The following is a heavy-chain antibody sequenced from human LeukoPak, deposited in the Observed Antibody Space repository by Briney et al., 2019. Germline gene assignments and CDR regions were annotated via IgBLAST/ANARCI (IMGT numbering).Heavy chain of an antibody. Sequence: RGESLKICCKGSGYNFPSYWIGWVRQMPGKGLEWMGIIYPSDSDTKYSPSFQGQVTISADKSISTAYLQWNSLKASDTAMYYCARNVGYASGGYMDVWGKGTTVTVSS. J-gene: IGHJ6*03. CDR1: GYNFPSYW. D-gene: IGHD5-12*01. CDR3: ARNVGYASGGYMDV. CDR2: IYPSDSDT. V-gene: IGHV5-51*01.